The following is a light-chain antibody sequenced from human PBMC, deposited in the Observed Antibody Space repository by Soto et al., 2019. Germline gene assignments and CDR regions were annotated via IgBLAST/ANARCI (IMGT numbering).Light chain of an antibody. CDR3: SSYTSSSTLGV. CDR1: SSDVGYYDY. V-gene: IGLV2-14*01. CDR2: AVS. Sequence: QSGLAEPASGSGSPGQSITISCTKTSSDVGYYDYVSWYQQHPGKAPKLMIYAVSSRPSGVSNRFSGSKSGNTASLTISGLQAEDEADYYCSSYTSSSTLGVFGTGTKVTVL. J-gene: IGLJ1*01.